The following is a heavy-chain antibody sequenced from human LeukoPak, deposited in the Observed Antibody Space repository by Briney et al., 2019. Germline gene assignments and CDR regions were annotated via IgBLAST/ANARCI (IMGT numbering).Heavy chain of an antibody. Sequence: GGSLRLSCAASGFPFSTYGMNWVRQAPGKGLEWVSGISPSGDITYYADSVMGRFSISRDNPKSTVSLQMSSLRAEDTALYYCVRDLHWGGFDVWGQGTMVTVSS. V-gene: IGHV3-23*01. CDR2: ISPSGDIT. CDR3: VRDLHWGGFDV. CDR1: GFPFSTYG. J-gene: IGHJ3*01. D-gene: IGHD7-27*01.